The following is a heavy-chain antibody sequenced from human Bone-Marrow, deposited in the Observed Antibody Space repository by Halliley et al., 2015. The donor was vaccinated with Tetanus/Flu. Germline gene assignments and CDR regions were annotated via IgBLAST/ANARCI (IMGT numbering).Heavy chain of an antibody. CDR3: ATSDQWGDPIF. CDR1: GGTFTTYT. D-gene: IGHD1-26*01. V-gene: IGHV1-69*11. J-gene: IGHJ4*02. CDR2: IVPMLDAT. Sequence: QLVQSGAEVKKPGSSVKVSCKASGGTFTTYTLMWVRQAPGQGLEWVGRIVPMLDATKYAQKFQGRVSITADEATSTVYMELNSLRFDDTAVYYCATSDQWGDPIFWGQGTLVTVSS.